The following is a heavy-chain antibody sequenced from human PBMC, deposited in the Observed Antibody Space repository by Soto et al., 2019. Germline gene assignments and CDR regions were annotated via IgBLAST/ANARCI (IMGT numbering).Heavy chain of an antibody. CDR3: AKGQSSEYCSGGSCYYYYYYGMDV. V-gene: IGHV3-23*01. CDR2: ISGSGGST. D-gene: IGHD2-15*01. Sequence: GGSLRLSCAASGFTFSSYAMSWVRQAPGKGLEWVSAISGSGGSTYYADSVKGRFTISRDNSKNTLYLQMNSLRAEDTAVYYCAKGQSSEYCSGGSCYYYYYYGMDVWGQGTTVTVSS. J-gene: IGHJ6*02. CDR1: GFTFSSYA.